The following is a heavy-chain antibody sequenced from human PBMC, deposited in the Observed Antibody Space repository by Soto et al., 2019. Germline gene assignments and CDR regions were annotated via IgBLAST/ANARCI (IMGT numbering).Heavy chain of an antibody. Sequence: QVQLVESGGGEVQPGRSLRLSCAASGFTFSSYAMHWVRQAPGKGLEWVAVISYDGSNKYYADSVKGRFTISRDNSKNTLYLQMNSLRAEDTAVYYCARDMSSRGQQLVSWADYYYYGMDVWGQGTTVTVSS. CDR2: ISYDGSNK. CDR1: GFTFSSYA. J-gene: IGHJ6*02. D-gene: IGHD6-13*01. V-gene: IGHV3-30-3*01. CDR3: ARDMSSRGQQLVSWADYYYYGMDV.